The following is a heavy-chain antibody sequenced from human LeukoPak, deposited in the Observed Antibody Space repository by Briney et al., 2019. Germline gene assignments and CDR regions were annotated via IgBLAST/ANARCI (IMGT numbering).Heavy chain of an antibody. J-gene: IGHJ4*02. CDR1: GFTFDDYG. CDR3: ARDWDYDFWSGYSPFDY. Sequence: SGGSLRLSCAASGFTFDDYGMSWVRQAPGKGLEWVANIKQDGSEKYYVDSVKGRFTISRDNAKNSLYLQMNSLRAEDTAVYYCARDWDYDFWSGYSPFDYWGQGTLVTVSS. V-gene: IGHV3-7*01. D-gene: IGHD3-3*01. CDR2: IKQDGSEK.